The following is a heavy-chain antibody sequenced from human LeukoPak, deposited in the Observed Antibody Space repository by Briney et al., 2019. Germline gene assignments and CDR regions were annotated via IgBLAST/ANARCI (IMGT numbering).Heavy chain of an antibody. CDR3: ARLSWGVLDY. D-gene: IGHD3-16*01. CDR2: IYYSGST. J-gene: IGHJ4*02. CDR1: GGSISSYY. Sequence: SETLSLTCTVSGGSISSYYWSWIRLPPGKGLEWIGYIYYSGSTNYNPSLKSRVTISVDTSKNQFSLKLSSVTAADTAVYYCARLSWGVLDYWGQGTLVTVSS. V-gene: IGHV4-59*08.